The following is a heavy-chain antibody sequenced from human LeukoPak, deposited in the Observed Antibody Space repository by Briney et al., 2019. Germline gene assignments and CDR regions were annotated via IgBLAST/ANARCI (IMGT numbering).Heavy chain of an antibody. CDR2: INPNSGGT. CDR1: GYTFTGYY. D-gene: IGHD6-19*01. V-gene: IGHV1-2*06. Sequence: ASVKVSCKASGYTFTGYYMHWVRQAPGQGLEWMGRINPNSGGTNYAQKFQGRVTITADESTSTAYMELSSLRSEDTAVYYCARDPSTSGWYDYWGQGTLVTVSS. J-gene: IGHJ4*02. CDR3: ARDPSTSGWYDY.